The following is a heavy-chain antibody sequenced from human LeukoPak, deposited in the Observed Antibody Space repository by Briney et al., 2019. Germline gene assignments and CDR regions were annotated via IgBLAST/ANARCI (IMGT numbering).Heavy chain of an antibody. Sequence: PSATLSLTCTVSGGSISSGDYYWRWVRQHPGEGLEWIGNIYYTGTTYYNPSLKSRVTISVDTSKNQFSLKLSSVTAADTAVYYCATKRSGISWYDSWGQGTLVTASS. CDR1: GGSISSGDYY. V-gene: IGHV4-31*03. J-gene: IGHJ5*01. CDR3: ATKRSGISWYDS. CDR2: IYYTGTT. D-gene: IGHD3-3*01.